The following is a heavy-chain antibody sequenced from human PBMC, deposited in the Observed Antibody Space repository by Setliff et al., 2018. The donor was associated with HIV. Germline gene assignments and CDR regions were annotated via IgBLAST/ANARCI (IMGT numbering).Heavy chain of an antibody. CDR1: GGSISSYY. J-gene: IGHJ4*02. CDR2: IYYSGST. CDR3: ARLKGYSSGWYFDY. Sequence: SETLSLTCTVSGGSISSYYWSWIRQPPGKGLECIGYIYYSGSTNYNPSLKSRVTISVDTSKSQFSLKLSSVTAADTAVYYCARLKGYSSGWYFDYWGQGTLVTVSS. D-gene: IGHD6-19*01. V-gene: IGHV4-59*01.